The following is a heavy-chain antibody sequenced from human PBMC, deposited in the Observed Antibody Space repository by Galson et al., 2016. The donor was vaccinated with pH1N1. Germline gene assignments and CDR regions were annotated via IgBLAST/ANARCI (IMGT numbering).Heavy chain of an antibody. Sequence: SLRLSCAASGFTFSNYAMSWVRQAAGRGLEWVSTIGGGGDRTYYTDSVKGRFTISRDNSKDTLYLQMNSLRAEDTAPYFCAKDLGDNIWGSYRPGDWGLGTLVTVSS. CDR3: AKDLGDNIWGSYRPGD. V-gene: IGHV3-23*01. D-gene: IGHD3-16*02. CDR1: GFTFSNYA. CDR2: IGGGGDRT. J-gene: IGHJ4*02.